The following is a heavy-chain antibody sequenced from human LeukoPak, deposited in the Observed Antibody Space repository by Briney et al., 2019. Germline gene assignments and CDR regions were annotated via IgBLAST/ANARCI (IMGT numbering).Heavy chain of an antibody. V-gene: IGHV3-33*08. CDR1: GFTFSSYS. D-gene: IGHD3-22*01. J-gene: IGHJ4*02. CDR3: ARGEYYHESSGYPNY. CDR2: IWYDGRTQ. Sequence: QSGGSLRLSCAASGFTFSSYSMNWVRQAPGKGLEWVAVIWYDGRTQFYAESVKGRFAVSRDNSKNTLYLQMNSLRAEDTAVYHCARGEYYHESSGYPNYWGQGTLVTVSS.